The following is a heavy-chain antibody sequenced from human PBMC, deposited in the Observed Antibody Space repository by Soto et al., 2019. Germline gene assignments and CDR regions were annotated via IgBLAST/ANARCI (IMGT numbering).Heavy chain of an antibody. Sequence: ASVKVSCKASGYTFTSYGISWVRQAPGQGLEWMGWISAYNGNTNYAQKLQGRVTMTTDTSTSTAYMELRSLRSDDTAVYYCARDMLLWFGELGGYFDLWGRGTLVTV. CDR2: ISAYNGNT. V-gene: IGHV1-18*04. J-gene: IGHJ2*01. CDR3: ARDMLLWFGELGGYFDL. CDR1: GYTFTSYG. D-gene: IGHD3-10*01.